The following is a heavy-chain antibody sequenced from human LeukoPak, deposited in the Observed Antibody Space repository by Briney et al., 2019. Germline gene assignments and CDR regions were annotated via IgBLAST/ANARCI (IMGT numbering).Heavy chain of an antibody. CDR3: ARDQEDVAVAGTVHYWYFDL. V-gene: IGHV6-1*01. CDR1: GDSVSSNSAA. Sequence: SQTLSLTCAISGDSVSSNSAAWNWIRQSPSRGLEWLGRTYYRSKWYNDYAVSVKSRITINPDTSKNQFSLQLNSVTPEDTAVYYCARDQEDVAVAGTVHYWYFDLWGRGTLVTVSP. CDR2: TYYRSKWYN. D-gene: IGHD6-19*01. J-gene: IGHJ2*01.